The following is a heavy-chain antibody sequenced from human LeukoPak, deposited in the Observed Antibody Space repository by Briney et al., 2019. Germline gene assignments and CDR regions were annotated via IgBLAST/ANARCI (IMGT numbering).Heavy chain of an antibody. CDR3: ARDYDYYGSGSYLGY. D-gene: IGHD3-10*01. CDR2: IKQDGSEK. Sequence: GGSLRLSCAASGFTFSGYWMTWVRQAPGKGLEWVANIKQDGSEKYYVDSVKGRFTISRDNAKNSLHLQMNSLRAGDTAVYYCARDYDYYGSGSYLGYWGQGTLVTVSS. V-gene: IGHV3-7*01. CDR1: GFTFSGYW. J-gene: IGHJ4*02.